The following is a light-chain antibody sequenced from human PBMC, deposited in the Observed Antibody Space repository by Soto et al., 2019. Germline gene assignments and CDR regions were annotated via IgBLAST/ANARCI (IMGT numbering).Light chain of an antibody. J-gene: IGKJ2*01. CDR2: AAS. Sequence: EIVLTQSPGTLSLSPGERATLSCRASQSVSSTYFSWYQQKPGQAPRLLIYAASSRETGIPDTFSGSGSGTDFTLTISRLEPEDFAVYYCQQYDSSPYTFGQWTKLEIK. CDR3: QQYDSSPYT. CDR1: QSVSSTY. V-gene: IGKV3-20*01.